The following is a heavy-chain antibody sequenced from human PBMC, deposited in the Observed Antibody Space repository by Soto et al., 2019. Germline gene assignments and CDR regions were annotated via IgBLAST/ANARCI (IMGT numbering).Heavy chain of an antibody. CDR3: AKDGDDALDI. D-gene: IGHD2-21*01. CDR1: GFSFSTYG. J-gene: IGHJ3*02. Sequence: QMQLVESGGGVVQPGGSLRLSCAASGFSFSTYGMHWVRQAPGKGLEWVAVIWNDGSNKFYADSVKGRFTISRGNSKNTVYLQMNSLSAEDTAVYYCAKDGDDALDIWGQGTMVTVSS. V-gene: IGHV3-33*06. CDR2: IWNDGSNK.